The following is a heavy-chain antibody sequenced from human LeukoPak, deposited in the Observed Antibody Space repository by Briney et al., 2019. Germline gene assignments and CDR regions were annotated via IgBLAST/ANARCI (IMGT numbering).Heavy chain of an antibody. V-gene: IGHV3-9*01. D-gene: IGHD1-14*01. Sequence: PGGSLRLSCAASGFTFDDYAMHWVRQAPGKGLEWVSGISWNSGSIGYADSVKGRFTISRDNAKNSLYLQMNSLRAEDTALYYCAKSPLAGGYYFDYWGQGALVTVSS. J-gene: IGHJ4*02. CDR1: GFTFDDYA. CDR3: AKSPLAGGYYFDY. CDR2: ISWNSGSI.